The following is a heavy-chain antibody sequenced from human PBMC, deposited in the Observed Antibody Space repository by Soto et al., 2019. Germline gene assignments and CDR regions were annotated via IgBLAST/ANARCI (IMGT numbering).Heavy chain of an antibody. J-gene: IGHJ6*02. CDR2: ISAYNGNT. V-gene: IGHV1-18*04. D-gene: IGHD5-18*01. CDR3: ARSTADTAPAYYYYGMDV. Sequence: ASVKVSCKASGCTFTSYGISWVRQAPGQGLEWMGWISAYNGNTNYAQKLQGRVTMTTDTSTSTAYMELRSLRSDDTAVYYCARSTADTAPAYYYYGMDVWGQGTTVTVSS. CDR1: GCTFTSYG.